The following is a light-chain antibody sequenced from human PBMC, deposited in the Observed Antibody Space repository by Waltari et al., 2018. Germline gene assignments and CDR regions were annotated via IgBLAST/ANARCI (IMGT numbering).Light chain of an antibody. Sequence: DIQMTQSPSTLSASVGDRVTITCRASQSVNSWLAWYQQKPGKAPKLLIHKASSLESGVPSRFSGSGSGTEFTLTISSLQPDDFATYYCQQYSTNFRTFGQGTKVEIK. CDR1: QSVNSW. CDR3: QQYSTNFRT. V-gene: IGKV1-5*03. J-gene: IGKJ1*01. CDR2: KAS.